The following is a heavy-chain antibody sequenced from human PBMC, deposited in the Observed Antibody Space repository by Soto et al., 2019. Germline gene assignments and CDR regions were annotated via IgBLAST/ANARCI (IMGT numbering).Heavy chain of an antibody. CDR1: GFSLSTSGVG. J-gene: IGHJ6*02. CDR2: IYWDDEK. D-gene: IGHD2-21*02. CDR3: IQSRCGGDCLQSYASHYYYGMDV. Sequence: QITLKESGPTLVKPTQTLTLTCTFSGFSLSTSGVGVGWIRQPPGKALEWLALIYWDDEKRYSPSLRSRLTINKDTSKNQVVLTMTNMDPVDTATYYCIQSRCGGDCLQSYASHYYYGMDVWGQGTTVTVSS. V-gene: IGHV2-5*02.